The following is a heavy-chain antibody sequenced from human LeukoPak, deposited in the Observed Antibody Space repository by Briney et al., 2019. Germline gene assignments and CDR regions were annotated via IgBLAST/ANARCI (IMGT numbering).Heavy chain of an antibody. Sequence: GGSLRLSCAASGFSFRSYGMHWVRQAPGKGLEWVAIISYDGSNKYYADSVKGRFTISRDNSKNTLYLQMNSLRAEDTAVYYCAKEEYISSWYPSDYWGQGTLVTVSS. CDR3: AKEEYISSWYPSDY. J-gene: IGHJ4*02. V-gene: IGHV3-30*18. CDR2: ISYDGSNK. CDR1: GFSFRSYG. D-gene: IGHD6-13*01.